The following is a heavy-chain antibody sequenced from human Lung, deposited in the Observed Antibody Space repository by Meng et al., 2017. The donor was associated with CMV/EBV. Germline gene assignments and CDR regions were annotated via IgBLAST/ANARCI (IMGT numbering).Heavy chain of an antibody. J-gene: IGHJ1*01. CDR2: IRANKGNK. CDR3: ARGPKVTVGGVIMWPLEH. CDR1: YSFTNIG. D-gene: IGHD3-16*02. V-gene: IGHV1-18*01. Sequence: YSFTNIGISWVRQEAGKGLEGKGGIRANKGNKKEAQKEKGRNNMNKDTSTSTAYMELRSLRTDDTAIYFCARGPKVTVGGVIMWPLEHWGQGTLVTVSS.